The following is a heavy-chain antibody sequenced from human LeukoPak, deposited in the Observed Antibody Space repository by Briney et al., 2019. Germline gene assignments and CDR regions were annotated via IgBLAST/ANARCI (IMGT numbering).Heavy chain of an antibody. V-gene: IGHV1-18*01. CDR3: ARVLGRQIAVAGDDY. CDR1: GYTFTDYG. Sequence: GASVKVSCKPSGYTFTDYGIHWVRQAPGQGLEWMGWISTYNGNTNYVQNLQRRVAMTTDASTSTAFMELRSLRSDDTAVYYCARVLGRQIAVAGDDYWGQGTLVTVSS. J-gene: IGHJ4*02. CDR2: ISTYNGNT. D-gene: IGHD6-19*01.